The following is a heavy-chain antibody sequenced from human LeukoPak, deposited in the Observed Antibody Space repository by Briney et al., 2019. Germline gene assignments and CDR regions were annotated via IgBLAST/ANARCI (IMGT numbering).Heavy chain of an antibody. Sequence: ASVKVSCKASGYTFTGYYMHWVLQAPGQGLEWMGWINPNSGGTNYAQKFQGRVTMTRDTSFSTAYMELSRLRSDDTAVYYCARAVDIVVVLAAPFDPWGQGTLVTVSS. CDR2: INPNSGGT. CDR1: GYTFTGYY. J-gene: IGHJ5*02. CDR3: ARAVDIVVVLAAPFDP. V-gene: IGHV1-2*02. D-gene: IGHD2-2*03.